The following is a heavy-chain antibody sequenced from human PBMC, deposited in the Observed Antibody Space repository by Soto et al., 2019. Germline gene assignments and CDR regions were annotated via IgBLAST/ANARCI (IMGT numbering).Heavy chain of an antibody. Sequence: SVKVSCKASGSGFISSGIQWVRQARGQRREWIGWIVVASGQTNYAQNFRGRVAITRDTSTATAYIELTGLTSEDTAVYFCSADRPDIGVGWWVWGQGXTVTVYS. CDR3: SADRPDIGVGWWV. V-gene: IGHV1-58*02. CDR2: IVVASGQT. J-gene: IGHJ6*02. CDR1: GSGFISSG. D-gene: IGHD2-15*01.